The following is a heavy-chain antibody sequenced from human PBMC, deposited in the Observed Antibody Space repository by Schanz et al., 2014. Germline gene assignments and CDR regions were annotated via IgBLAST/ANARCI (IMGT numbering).Heavy chain of an antibody. D-gene: IGHD3-9*01. J-gene: IGHJ4*02. V-gene: IGHV1-69*02. CDR2: VIPILGVT. CDR1: GGTFSTYP. Sequence: QVQLVQSGAEVKKPGSSMKVSCKASGGTFSTYPINWLRQAPGQGLEWMGRVIPILGVTHYAQKFQGRVTITADKSTTTAYMELNSLNSDDTAVYYCARGWGYDALTGYVFWGQGTLVTVSS. CDR3: ARGWGYDALTGYVF.